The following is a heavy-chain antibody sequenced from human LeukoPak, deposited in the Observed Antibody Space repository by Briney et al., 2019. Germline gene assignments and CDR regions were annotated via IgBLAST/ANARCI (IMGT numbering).Heavy chain of an antibody. V-gene: IGHV4-59*01. D-gene: IGHD3-10*01. Sequence: SETLSLTCTVSGGSISSYYWSWIRQPPGKGLEWIGYIYYSGNTNYNSSLESRVTILVDTSKNQFSLRLNSVTAADTAVYYCVRGRAWFDPWGQGTLVTVSS. CDR2: IYYSGNT. CDR3: VRGRAWFDP. J-gene: IGHJ5*02. CDR1: GGSISSYY.